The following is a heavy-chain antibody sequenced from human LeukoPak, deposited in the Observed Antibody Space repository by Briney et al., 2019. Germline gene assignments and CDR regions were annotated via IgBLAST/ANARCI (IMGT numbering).Heavy chain of an antibody. Sequence: GGSLRLSCAASGFTFSSYDMHWVRQVTGKGLEWVSAIGTAGDTYYPGSVKGRFTISRENAKNSLYLQMNSLRAGDTAVYYCAREARYYDSSGYYSGYYMDVWGKGTTVTVSS. CDR1: GFTFSSYD. CDR2: IGTAGDT. V-gene: IGHV3-13*01. D-gene: IGHD3-22*01. J-gene: IGHJ6*03. CDR3: AREARYYDSSGYYSGYYMDV.